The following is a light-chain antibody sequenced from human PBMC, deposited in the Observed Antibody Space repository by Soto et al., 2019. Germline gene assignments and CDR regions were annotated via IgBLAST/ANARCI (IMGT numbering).Light chain of an antibody. V-gene: IGKV3-15*01. J-gene: IGKJ5*01. CDR2: GAS. CDR1: QSVSSN. CDR3: QQVNSSPIT. Sequence: EIVMTQSPATLSASPGERATLSCRASQSVSSNLAWYQQKPGQAPRLLIYGASTRATGIPARFSGSYSGTEFTLTITSLQPEDCATDYCQQVNSSPITVGQGTRLEIK.